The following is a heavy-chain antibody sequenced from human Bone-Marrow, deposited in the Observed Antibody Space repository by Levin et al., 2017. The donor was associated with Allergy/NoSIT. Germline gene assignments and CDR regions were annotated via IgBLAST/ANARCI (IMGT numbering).Heavy chain of an antibody. CDR3: ARVVGARGGYYYGMDV. J-gene: IGHJ6*02. D-gene: IGHD1-26*01. V-gene: IGHV7-4-1*02. CDR1: GYTFTSYA. Sequence: GESLKISCKASGYTFTSYAMNWVRQAPGQGLEWMGWINTNTGNPTYAQGFTGRFVFSLDTSVSTAYLQISSLKAEDTAVYYCARVVGARGGYYYGMDVWGQGTTVTVSS. CDR2: INTNTGNP.